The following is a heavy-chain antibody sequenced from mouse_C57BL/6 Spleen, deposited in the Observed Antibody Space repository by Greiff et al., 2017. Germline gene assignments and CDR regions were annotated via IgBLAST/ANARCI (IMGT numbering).Heavy chain of an antibody. Sequence: VQLQESGPGLVQPSQSLSITCTVSGFSLTSYGVHWVRQSPGKGLEWLGVIWRGGSTDYNAAFMSRLSITKDNSKSQVFFKMNSLQADDTAIYYCASQFITTVVAPLDYWGQGTSVTVSS. D-gene: IGHD1-1*01. CDR3: ASQFITTVVAPLDY. V-gene: IGHV2-5*01. CDR1: GFSLTSYG. J-gene: IGHJ4*01. CDR2: IWRGGST.